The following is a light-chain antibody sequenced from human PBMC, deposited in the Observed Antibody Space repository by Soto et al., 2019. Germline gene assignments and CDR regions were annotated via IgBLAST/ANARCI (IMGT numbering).Light chain of an antibody. CDR3: QQYYSIVT. CDR2: WAS. V-gene: IGKV4-1*01. CDR1: QSVLYSSNNKNC. Sequence: DIVMTQSPDSLAVSLGERATINCKSSQSVLYSSNNKNCIAWYQQKPGQPPKLLISWASTQESGVPDRFSGSGSGTDFTLTISSLQAEDVAVYYCQQYYSIVTFGQGTKVEIK. J-gene: IGKJ1*01.